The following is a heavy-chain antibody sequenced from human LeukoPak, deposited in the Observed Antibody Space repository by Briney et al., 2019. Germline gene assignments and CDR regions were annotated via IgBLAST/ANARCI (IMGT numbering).Heavy chain of an antibody. Sequence: RASVKVSCKASGYTFTSYDINWVRQATGQGLEWMGWMNPNSGNTGYAQKFQGRVTMTRNTSISTAYMELSSLRSEDTAVYYCARALPKVLLRGPSGDYWGQGTLVTVSS. D-gene: IGHD3-10*01. CDR1: GYTFTSYD. CDR3: ARALPKVLLRGPSGDY. CDR2: MNPNSGNT. J-gene: IGHJ4*02. V-gene: IGHV1-8*01.